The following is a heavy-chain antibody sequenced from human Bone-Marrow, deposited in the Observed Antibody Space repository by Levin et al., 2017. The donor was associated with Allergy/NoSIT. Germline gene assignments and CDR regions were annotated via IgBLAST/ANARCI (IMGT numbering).Heavy chain of an antibody. CDR2: IFPEDSDT. CDR3: AIHYDSSGYWGFDP. J-gene: IGHJ5*02. Sequence: GGSLRLSCKASGSTFTNYWIGWVRQMPGKGLEWMGIIFPEDSDTKYSPSFQGQVTISADKSISTAYLQWNSLKASDHAMYYCAIHYDSSGYWGFDPWGQGTVVTVSS. V-gene: IGHV5-51*01. CDR1: GSTFTNYW. D-gene: IGHD3-22*01.